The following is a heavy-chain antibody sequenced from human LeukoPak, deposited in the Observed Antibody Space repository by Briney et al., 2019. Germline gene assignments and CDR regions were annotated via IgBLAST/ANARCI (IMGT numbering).Heavy chain of an antibody. V-gene: IGHV3-7*01. CDR3: ARVRKLRTRGVMDPLDY. J-gene: IGHJ4*02. Sequence: GGSLRLSCAASGFTFNYYWLTWVRQAPGKGLEWVANIQQDGSEKYYVDSVKGRFIISRDNAKNSLYLQMNSPRAEDTAVYYCARVRKLRTRGVMDPLDYWGQGTPVTVSS. CDR2: IQQDGSEK. D-gene: IGHD3-10*01. CDR1: GFTFNYYW.